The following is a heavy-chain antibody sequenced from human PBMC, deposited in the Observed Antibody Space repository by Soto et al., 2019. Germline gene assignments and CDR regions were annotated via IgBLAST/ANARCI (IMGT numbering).Heavy chain of an antibody. D-gene: IGHD3-22*01. J-gene: IGHJ4*02. V-gene: IGHV1-8*01. CDR3: ARGLGPYLNYYDSSGYNDY. CDR1: GYTFTSYD. CDR2: MNPNSGNT. Sequence: QVQLVQSGAEVKKPGASVKVSCKASGYTFTSYDINWVRQATGQGLEGMGWMNPNSGNTGYAQKFQGRVTMTRNTSISTAYMELSSLRSEDTAVYYCARGLGPYLNYYDSSGYNDYWGQGTLVTVSS.